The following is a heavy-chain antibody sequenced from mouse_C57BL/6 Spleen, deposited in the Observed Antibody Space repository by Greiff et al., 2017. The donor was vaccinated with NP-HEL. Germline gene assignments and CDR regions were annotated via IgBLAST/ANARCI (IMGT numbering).Heavy chain of an antibody. V-gene: IGHV1-52*01. CDR2: IDPSDSET. J-gene: IGHJ4*01. D-gene: IGHD2-3*01. CDR1: GYTFTSYW. Sequence: QVQLKQPGAELVRPGSSVKLSCKASGYTFTSYWMHWVKQRPIQGLEWIGNIDPSDSETHYNQKFKDKATLTVDKSSSTAYMQLSSLTSEDSAVYYCARFDGYYGYAMDYWGQGTSVTVSS. CDR3: ARFDGYYGYAMDY.